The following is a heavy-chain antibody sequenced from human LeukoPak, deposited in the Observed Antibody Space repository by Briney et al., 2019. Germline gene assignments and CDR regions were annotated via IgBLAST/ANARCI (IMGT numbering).Heavy chain of an antibody. CDR3: ARVYYYYYYMDV. Sequence: GASVKVSCKASGYTFTGYYMHWVRQAPGQGLEWMGWINPNSGGTNYAQKFQGRVTMTRDTSISTAYMELSRLRSDDTTVYYCARVYYYYYYMDVWGKGTTVTVSS. J-gene: IGHJ6*03. CDR2: INPNSGGT. CDR1: GYTFTGYY. V-gene: IGHV1-2*02.